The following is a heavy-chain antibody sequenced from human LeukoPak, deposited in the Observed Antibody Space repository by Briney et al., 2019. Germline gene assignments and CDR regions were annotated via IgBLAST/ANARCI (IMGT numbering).Heavy chain of an antibody. J-gene: IGHJ3*02. V-gene: IGHV1-46*01. CDR1: GYTFTKSY. CDR3: ARIRDGYNDAYDI. CDR2: INPGGDNT. D-gene: IGHD5-24*01. Sequence: ASVKVSCKASGYTFTKSYIHWVRQAPGQRLAWMGLINPGGDNTKYAQNFQGRVTMTSDTSARTVYLGLSSLSSEDTAIYYCARIRDGYNDAYDIWGQGTVVTVPS.